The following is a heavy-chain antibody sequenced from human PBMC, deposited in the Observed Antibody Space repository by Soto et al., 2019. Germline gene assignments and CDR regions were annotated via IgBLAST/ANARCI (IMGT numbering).Heavy chain of an antibody. CDR3: ATRDCTNNVCHFP. CDR2: IHHTGSTT. Sequence: QVQLQESGPGLVKPSETLALTCSVSGGSISTNDWWTWVRQPPRKGLEWIGDIHHTGSTTNYSPSLQSRVTVSIDRSENQFSLRLNSVTAADTAVYYCATRDCTNNVCHFPWGQGTLVTVSS. J-gene: IGHJ5*02. CDR1: GGSISTNDW. D-gene: IGHD2-8*01. V-gene: IGHV4-4*02.